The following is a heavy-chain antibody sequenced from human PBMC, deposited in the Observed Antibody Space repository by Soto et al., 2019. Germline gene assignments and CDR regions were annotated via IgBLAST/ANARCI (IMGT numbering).Heavy chain of an antibody. Sequence: QVQLQESGPGLVQPSQTLSLTCTVSGGSISSGGFYLSWIRQHPEKGLEWIGWIYHSGNTYYNPSLKSRVTVLEDTSNNQFSLKLTSVTAADTAVYYCARGTYQYYDSSGVQNRFDPWGQGTLVTISS. V-gene: IGHV4-31*03. CDR3: ARGTYQYYDSSGVQNRFDP. CDR2: IYHSGNT. CDR1: GGSISSGGFY. J-gene: IGHJ5*02. D-gene: IGHD3-22*01.